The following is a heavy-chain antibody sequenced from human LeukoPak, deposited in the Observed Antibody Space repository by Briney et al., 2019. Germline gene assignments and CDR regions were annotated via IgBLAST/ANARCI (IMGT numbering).Heavy chain of an antibody. CDR1: GGTFSSYA. J-gene: IGHJ4*02. D-gene: IGHD1-26*01. CDR3: ARVGGATRTVYYFDY. Sequence: SVKVSCKASGGTFSSYAIIWVRQAPGQGLEWMGGIIPIFGTANYAQKFQGRVTITADESTSTAYMELSSLRSEDTAVYYCARVGGATRTVYYFDYWGQGTLVTVSS. CDR2: IIPIFGTA. V-gene: IGHV1-69*13.